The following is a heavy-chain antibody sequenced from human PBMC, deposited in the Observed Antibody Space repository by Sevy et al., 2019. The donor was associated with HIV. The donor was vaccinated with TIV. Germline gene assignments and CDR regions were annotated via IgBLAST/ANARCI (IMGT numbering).Heavy chain of an antibody. V-gene: IGHV3-7*01. CDR3: ARSAGYYDSSGSDAFDI. CDR1: GFTFSSYW. Sequence: GGSLRLSCAASGFTFSSYWMSWVRQAPAKGLEWVANIKQDGSEKYYVDSVKGRFTISRDNAKNSLYLQMNSLRAEDTAVYYCARSAGYYDSSGSDAFDIWGQGTMVTVSS. CDR2: IKQDGSEK. J-gene: IGHJ3*02. D-gene: IGHD3-22*01.